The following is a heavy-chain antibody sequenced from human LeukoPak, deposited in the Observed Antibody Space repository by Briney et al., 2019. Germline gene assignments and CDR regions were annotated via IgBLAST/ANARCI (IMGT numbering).Heavy chain of an antibody. D-gene: IGHD3-3*01. CDR1: GFTFSLYG. CDR2: IRYDASNE. V-gene: IGHV3-30*02. J-gene: IGHJ4*02. CDR3: ARFDYWSGFYPLDH. Sequence: GGSLRPSCAASGFTFSLYGMQWVRQAPGKGLQWVAFIRYDASNEYYVDSVKGRFTISRDNSENTLYLQMNSLRTEDTAVYYCARFDYWSGFYPLDHWGQGTLVTVSS.